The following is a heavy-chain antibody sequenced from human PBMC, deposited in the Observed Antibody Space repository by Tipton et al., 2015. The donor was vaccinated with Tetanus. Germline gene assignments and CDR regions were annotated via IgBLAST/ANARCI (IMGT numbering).Heavy chain of an antibody. CDR1: GFTFSSYS. V-gene: IGHV3-23*01. J-gene: IGHJ4*02. D-gene: IGHD3-10*01. CDR2: ISGSGGGT. CDR3: AKDQTLSMVRDTRSFDY. Sequence: SLRLSCAASGFTFSSYSMNWVRQAPGKGLEWVSGISGSGGGTYYADSVRGRFTISRDNSKNTLYLQMNSLRAEDTAVYYCAKDQTLSMVRDTRSFDYWGQGTLVTVSS.